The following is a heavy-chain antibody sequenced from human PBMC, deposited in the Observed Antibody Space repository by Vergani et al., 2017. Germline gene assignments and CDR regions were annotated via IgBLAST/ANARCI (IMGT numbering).Heavy chain of an antibody. Sequence: QVPVVQSGAEVKKSGASVTVFCKTSGYTFSYYYMHWVRPAPGQGLEWMGIINPSGCHTNYGQKFQGRVTMNRHTYTSTVYIELSSLRSEDTAIYYCDRGDDGILTGYRYWGQGTLVTVSA. V-gene: IGHV1-46*03. CDR1: GYTFSYYY. J-gene: IGHJ4*02. D-gene: IGHD3-9*01. CDR3: DRGDDGILTGYRY. CDR2: INPSGCHT.